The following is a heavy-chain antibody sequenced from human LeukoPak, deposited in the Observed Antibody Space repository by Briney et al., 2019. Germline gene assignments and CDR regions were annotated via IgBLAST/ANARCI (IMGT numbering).Heavy chain of an antibody. CDR1: GGSISSSSYY. CDR3: ARGGRNSVWYFDL. V-gene: IGHV4-30-4*08. Sequence: ASETLSLTCTVSGGSISSSSYYWGWIRQPPGKGLEWIGYIYYSGSTYYNPSLKSRVTISVDTSKNQFSLKLSSVTAADTAVYYCARGGRNSVWYFDLWGRGTLVTVSS. CDR2: IYYSGST. J-gene: IGHJ2*01. D-gene: IGHD4-23*01.